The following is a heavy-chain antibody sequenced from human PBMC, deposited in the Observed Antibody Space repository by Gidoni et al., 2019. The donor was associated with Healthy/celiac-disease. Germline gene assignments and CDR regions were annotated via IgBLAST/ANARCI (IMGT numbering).Heavy chain of an antibody. CDR3: ARDHSQLGFDY. Sequence: EVQLVESGGSLVQPGGSLRLSCAASGFTFSSSWMSWVRQAPGKGLEWVANIKQDGSEKYYVDSVKGRFTIFRDNAKNSLYLQMNSLRAEDTAVYYCARDHSQLGFDYWGQGTLVTVSS. CDR1: GFTFSSSW. D-gene: IGHD6-13*01. J-gene: IGHJ4*02. V-gene: IGHV3-7*01. CDR2: IKQDGSEK.